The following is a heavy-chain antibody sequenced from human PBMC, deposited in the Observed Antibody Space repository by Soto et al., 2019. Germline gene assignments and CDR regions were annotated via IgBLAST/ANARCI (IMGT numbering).Heavy chain of an antibody. CDR2: ISYDGSNK. V-gene: IGHV3-30-3*01. D-gene: IGHD3-22*01. J-gene: IGHJ4*02. CDR3: GGEVLVITSLCFCY. Sequence: GGSLRLSCAASGFTFSSYAMHWVRQAPGKGLEWVAVISYDGSNKYYADSVKGRFTISRDNSKNTLYLQMNSLRAEDTAVYYFGGEVLVITSLCFCYWGQGTLGTVGS. CDR1: GFTFSSYA.